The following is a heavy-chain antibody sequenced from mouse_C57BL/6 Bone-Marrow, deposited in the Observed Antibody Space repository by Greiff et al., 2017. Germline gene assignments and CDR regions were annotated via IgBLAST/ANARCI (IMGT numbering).Heavy chain of an antibody. D-gene: IGHD2-4*01. CDR1: GFTFSSYA. CDR3: ALYYYYFYSYAMDY. CDR2: ISDGGSYT. V-gene: IGHV5-4*03. Sequence: VNLVESGGGLVKPGGSLKLSCAASGFTFSSYAMSWVRQTPEKRLEWVATISDGGSYTYYPDNVKGRFTISRDNAKNNLYLQMSHLKSVDTAMYYCALYYYYFYSYAMDYGGQGTSVTVSS. J-gene: IGHJ4*01.